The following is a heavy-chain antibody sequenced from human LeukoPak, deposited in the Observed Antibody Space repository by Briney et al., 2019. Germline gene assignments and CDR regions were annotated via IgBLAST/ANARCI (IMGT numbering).Heavy chain of an antibody. J-gene: IGHJ6*03. CDR1: GGSISSYY. D-gene: IGHD1-26*01. V-gene: IGHV4-4*07. CDR3: ARANSGSYSPYYYYCMDV. CDR2: IYTSGST. Sequence: PSETLSLTCTVSGGSISSYYWSWIRQPAGKGLEWIGRIYTSGSTNYNPSLKSRVTISVDKSKKQLSLKLSSVTAADTAVYYCARANSGSYSPYYYYCMDVWGKGTTVTVSS.